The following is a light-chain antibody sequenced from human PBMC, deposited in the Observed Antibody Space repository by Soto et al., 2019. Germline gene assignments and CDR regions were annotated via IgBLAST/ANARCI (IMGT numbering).Light chain of an antibody. Sequence: ERMWTSSPSALSLCLEEGATLSCSGSHSISSNLAWYQQKPGQAPRLLIYGASTRATGIPARFSGSGSGTDFTLTISRLEPEDFAVYYCQQYGSSPLTFGQVTKVDIK. CDR2: GAS. J-gene: IGKJ1*01. CDR1: HSISSN. V-gene: IGKV3-20*01. CDR3: QQYGSSPLT.